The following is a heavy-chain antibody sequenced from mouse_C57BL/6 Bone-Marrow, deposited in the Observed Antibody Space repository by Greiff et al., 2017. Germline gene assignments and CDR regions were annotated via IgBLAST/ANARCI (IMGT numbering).Heavy chain of an antibody. V-gene: IGHV1-85*01. D-gene: IGHD1-1*01. J-gene: IGHJ1*03. Sequence: QVQLQQSGPELVKPGASVKLSCKASGYTFTSYDINWVKQRPGQGLEWIGWIYPRDGSTKYNEKFKGTATLTVDTSSSTAYMELHSLTSEYSAVYFCARDYGSSYWYFDVWGTGTTVTVSS. CDR3: ARDYGSSYWYFDV. CDR1: GYTFTSYD. CDR2: IYPRDGST.